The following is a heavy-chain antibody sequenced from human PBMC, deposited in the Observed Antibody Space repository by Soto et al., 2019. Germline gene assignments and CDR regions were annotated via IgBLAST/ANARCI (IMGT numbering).Heavy chain of an antibody. CDR3: YEHYGY. J-gene: IGHJ4*02. V-gene: IGHV3-23*01. D-gene: IGHD3-16*01. CDR2: ITTTGGTT. CDR1: GFTFSSSD. Sequence: GGSLRLSCAASGFTFSSSDMSWVLQAPGKGLAWVASITTTGGTTYYADSVKGRFTVSRDNSKNTLYLQMDSLRVEDTAIYYCYEHYGYWGQGSLVTVSS.